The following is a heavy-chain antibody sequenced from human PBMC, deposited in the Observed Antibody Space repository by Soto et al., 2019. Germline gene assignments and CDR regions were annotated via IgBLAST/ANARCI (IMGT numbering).Heavy chain of an antibody. D-gene: IGHD3-10*01. V-gene: IGHV3-33*01. CDR3: AREYYYGSGRGEPPVGY. J-gene: IGHJ4*02. CDR2: IGYDGSNK. Sequence: QVQLVESGGGVVQPGRSLRLSCAASGFTFSSYGMHWVRQAPGKGLEWVAVIGYDGSNKYYADSVKGRFTISRDNSKNTLYLQMNSLRAEDTAVYYCAREYYYGSGRGEPPVGYWGQGTLVTVSS. CDR1: GFTFSSYG.